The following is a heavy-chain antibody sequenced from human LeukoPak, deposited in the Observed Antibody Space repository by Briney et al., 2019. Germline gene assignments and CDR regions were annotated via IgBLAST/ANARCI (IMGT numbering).Heavy chain of an antibody. D-gene: IGHD3-10*01. V-gene: IGHV1-18*01. CDR1: GYTFTSYG. CDR3: ARDGLVNFRITMVRGVIRGNWFDP. J-gene: IGHJ5*02. CDR2: ISAYNGNT. Sequence: GASVKVSCKASGYTFTSYGISWVRQAPGQGLEWMGWISAYNGNTNYAQKLQGRVTMTRDTSTSTVYMELSSLRSEDTAVYYCARDGLVNFRITMVRGVIRGNWFDPWGQGTLVTVSS.